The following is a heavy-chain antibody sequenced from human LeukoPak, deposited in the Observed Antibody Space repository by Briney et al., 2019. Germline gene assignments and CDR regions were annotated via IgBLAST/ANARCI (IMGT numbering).Heavy chain of an antibody. Sequence: PGGSLRLSCAASGFTFSNYGMNWVRQAPGKGLEWVSYISSNGRNINYADSVRGRFTISRDNAKSSLYLQMNSLRAEDTAVYYCARSGYNWNDVIFFDYWGQGILVTVSS. CDR3: ARSGYNWNDVIFFDY. CDR2: ISSNGRNI. V-gene: IGHV3-48*04. CDR1: GFTFSNYG. D-gene: IGHD1-1*01. J-gene: IGHJ4*02.